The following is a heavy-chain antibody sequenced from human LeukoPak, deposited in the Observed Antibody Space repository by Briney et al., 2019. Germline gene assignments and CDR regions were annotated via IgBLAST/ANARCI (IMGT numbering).Heavy chain of an antibody. D-gene: IGHD6-25*01. CDR3: ARESIAAAGAPFDY. V-gene: IGHV3-48*03. J-gene: IGHJ4*02. CDR2: ISSGNTI. CDR1: GFPLSSYE. Sequence: GGSLRLSCGASGFPLSSYEMNWLRQAPGKGLEWVSYISSGNTIYDADSVKGRFTISRDNDKNSLYLQMHSLRAEDTAVYYCARESIAAAGAPFDYLGQGTLGTVSS.